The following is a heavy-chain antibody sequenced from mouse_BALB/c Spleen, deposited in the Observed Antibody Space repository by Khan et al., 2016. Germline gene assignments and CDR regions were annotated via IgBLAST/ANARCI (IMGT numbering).Heavy chain of an antibody. Sequence: EVELVESGGGLVKPGGCLKLSCAASGFTFSSYTMSWVRQTPEKRLEWVAAISSGGSYNYYPDSGKGRFTISRDNAKNTLYLHLTSLKSEDTTMYYCARYYRYDETMDYWGQGTSVTVSS. V-gene: IGHV5-6-4*01. CDR1: GFTFSSYT. CDR3: ARYYRYDETMDY. J-gene: IGHJ4*01. D-gene: IGHD2-14*01. CDR2: ISSGGSYN.